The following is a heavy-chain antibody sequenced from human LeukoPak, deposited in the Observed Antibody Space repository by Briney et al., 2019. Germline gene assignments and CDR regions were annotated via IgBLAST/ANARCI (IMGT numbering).Heavy chain of an antibody. V-gene: IGHV4-59*01. CDR1: GGSISSYY. CDR2: IYYSGST. J-gene: IGHJ6*03. Sequence: SETLSLTCTVSGGSISSYYWSWIRQPPGKGLEWIGYIYYSGSTNYNPSLKSRVTISVDTSKNQFSLKLSSVTAADTAVYYCARSSHIAAAGTGPYYYYYYYMDAWGKGTTVTVSS. D-gene: IGHD6-13*01. CDR3: ARSSHIAAAGTGPYYYYYYYMDA.